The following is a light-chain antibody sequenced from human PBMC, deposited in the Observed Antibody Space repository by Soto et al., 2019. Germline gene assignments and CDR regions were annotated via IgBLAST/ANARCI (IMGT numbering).Light chain of an antibody. CDR1: QSISGW. Sequence: DIQMTQSPSTLSASVGDRVTITCRASQSISGWLAWYQQKPGKAPKLLIYKASSLQTGVPSRFSGSPSGTEFTLTINSLQADDFATYYCQQYHIYSWTFGQGTKVDI. CDR2: KAS. V-gene: IGKV1-5*03. CDR3: QQYHIYSWT. J-gene: IGKJ1*01.